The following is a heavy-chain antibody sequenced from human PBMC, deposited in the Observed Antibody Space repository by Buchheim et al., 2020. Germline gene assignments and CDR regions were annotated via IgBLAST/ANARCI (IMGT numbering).Heavy chain of an antibody. CDR3: AKLYCSSTSCYFGYYYMDV. CDR1: GFTSSSYG. V-gene: IGHV3-30*18. J-gene: IGHJ6*03. CDR2: ISYDGSDK. Sequence: QVQLVESGGGVVQPGRSLRLSCAASGFTSSSYGMHWVRQAPGKGLEWVAVISYDGSDKYYADSVTGRFTISRDNSKNTLYLQMNSLRAEDTAVYYCAKLYCSSTSCYFGYYYMDVWGKGTT. D-gene: IGHD2-2*01.